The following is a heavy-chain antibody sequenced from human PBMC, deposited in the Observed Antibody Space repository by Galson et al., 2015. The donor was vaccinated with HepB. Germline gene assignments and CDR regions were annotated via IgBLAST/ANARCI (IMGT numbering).Heavy chain of an antibody. CDR3: AKKSNIGVVWTLFDH. CDR1: GFTFRTTP. J-gene: IGHJ4*02. V-gene: IGHV3-23*01. CDR2: ISGSGGEI. D-gene: IGHD2-21*01. Sequence: SLRLSCAASGFTFRTTPMSWVRQVPGKGLEWVSSISGSGGEIHYEDFVRGRFTVSRDKSKNTLFLQMNSLRDDDTAVYACAKKSNIGVVWTLFDHWGQGTLVTVSA.